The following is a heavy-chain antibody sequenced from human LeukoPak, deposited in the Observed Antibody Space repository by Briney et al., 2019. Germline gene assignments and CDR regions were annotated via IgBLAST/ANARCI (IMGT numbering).Heavy chain of an antibody. V-gene: IGHV4-34*01. Sequence: SETLSLTCAVYGGSFSGYYWSWIRQPPGKGLEWIGEINHSGSTNYNPSLKSRVTISVDTSKNQFSLKLSSVTAADTAVYYCARDRPLYSSGWYEGDYFDYWGQGTLVTVSS. J-gene: IGHJ4*02. CDR1: GGSFSGYY. D-gene: IGHD6-19*01. CDR2: INHSGST. CDR3: ARDRPLYSSGWYEGDYFDY.